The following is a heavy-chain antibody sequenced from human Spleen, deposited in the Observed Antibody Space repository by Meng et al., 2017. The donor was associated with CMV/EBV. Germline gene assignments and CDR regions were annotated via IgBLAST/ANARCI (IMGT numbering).Heavy chain of an antibody. CDR1: GFSFGRHW. Sequence: GESLKISCAASGFSFGRHWMSWVRQAPGKGLEWVANIKEDGDEKYYVDSVKGRFTISRDNSKNTLYLQMNSLRAEDTAVYYCAKGGGRGATWRYYFDYWGQGTLVTVSS. V-gene: IGHV3-7*01. CDR2: IKEDGDEK. J-gene: IGHJ4*02. CDR3: AKGGGRGATWRYYFDY. D-gene: IGHD1-26*01.